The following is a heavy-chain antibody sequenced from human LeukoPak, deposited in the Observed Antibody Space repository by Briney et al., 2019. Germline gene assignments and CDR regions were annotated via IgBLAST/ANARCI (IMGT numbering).Heavy chain of an antibody. J-gene: IGHJ3*02. Sequence: SETLSLTCIVSGYSISSGYYWGWIRQPPGKGLEWIGSIYHSGSTYYNPSLKSRVTISVDTSKNQFSLRLNSVTAADTAVYYCARSYVWGNYRENAFDIWGQGTVVTVSS. CDR3: ARSYVWGNYRENAFDI. D-gene: IGHD3-16*02. CDR2: IYHSGST. CDR1: GYSISSGYY. V-gene: IGHV4-38-2*02.